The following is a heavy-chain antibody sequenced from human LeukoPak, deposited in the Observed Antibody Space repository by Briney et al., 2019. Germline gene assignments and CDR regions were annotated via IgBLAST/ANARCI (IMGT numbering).Heavy chain of an antibody. CDR2: ISYDGSNK. J-gene: IGHJ6*02. CDR3: ARDVSYYRYGMDV. CDR1: GFTFSSYA. V-gene: IGHV3-30-3*01. Sequence: PGGSLRLSCAASGFTFSSYAMHWVRQAPGKGLEWVAVISYDGSNKYYADSVKGRFTISRDNSKNTLYLQMNSLRAEDTAVYYCARDVSYYRYGMDVWGQGTLVTVSS.